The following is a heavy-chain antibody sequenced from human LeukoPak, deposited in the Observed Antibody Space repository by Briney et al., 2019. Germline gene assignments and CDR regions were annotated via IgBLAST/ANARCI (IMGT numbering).Heavy chain of an antibody. Sequence: GGSLRLSCAASGFTFSSYAMSWVRQAPGKGLEWVSAISGSGGSTYYADSVKGRFTISRDNSKNTLYLQMNSLRAEDTTVYYCARDIEYDSSGLDYWGQGTLVTVSS. J-gene: IGHJ4*02. D-gene: IGHD3-22*01. CDR3: ARDIEYDSSGLDY. V-gene: IGHV3-23*01. CDR2: ISGSGGST. CDR1: GFTFSSYA.